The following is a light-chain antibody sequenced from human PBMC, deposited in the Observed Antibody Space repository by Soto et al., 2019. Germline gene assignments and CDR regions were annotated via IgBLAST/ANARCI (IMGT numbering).Light chain of an antibody. V-gene: IGKV2-28*01. Sequence: DFVMTQSPLSLPVTPGAPSSISCRSSQSLLHSNGYNYLDWYLQKPGQSPHLLIYLGSNRSSGVPDRFCVSVSGTDFTLKISRVEAEDVGVYYCKQALHSSWGFGQGTKVELK. CDR3: KQALHSSWG. CDR2: LGS. J-gene: IGKJ1*01. CDR1: QSLLHSNGYNY.